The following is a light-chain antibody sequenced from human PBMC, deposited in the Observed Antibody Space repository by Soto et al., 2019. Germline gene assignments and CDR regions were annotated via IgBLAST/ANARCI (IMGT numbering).Light chain of an antibody. CDR2: KAS. CDR1: QSISSW. J-gene: IGKJ1*01. V-gene: IGKV1-5*03. CDR3: QQYNSSPWT. Sequence: DIQMTQSPSTLSASVGDRVTITCRASQSISSWLAWYQQKPGKAPKLLIYKASSLESGVPSRFSGSGSRTEFTLTISSLQPDDFATYYCQQYNSSPWTFGQGTMVEIK.